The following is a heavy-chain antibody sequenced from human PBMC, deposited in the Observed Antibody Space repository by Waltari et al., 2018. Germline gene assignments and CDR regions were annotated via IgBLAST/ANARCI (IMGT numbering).Heavy chain of an antibody. J-gene: IGHJ6*03. D-gene: IGHD3-10*01. Sequence: QLQLQESGPGLVKPSETLSLTCSVSGASITNSNSYWSWIRQPPGKGLGWSGSISYRGRTYSSPSSKIRVTISLDTSKNQLSLKVSSVTVADTAIYFCARNMESPYNAPYYFYYMDVWGKGTTVTVSS. CDR2: ISYRGRT. CDR1: GASITNSNSY. CDR3: ARNMESPYNAPYYFYYMDV. V-gene: IGHV4-39*01.